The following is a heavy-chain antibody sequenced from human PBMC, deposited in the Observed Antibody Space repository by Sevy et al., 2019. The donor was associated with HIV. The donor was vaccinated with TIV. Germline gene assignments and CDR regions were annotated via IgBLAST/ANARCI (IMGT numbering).Heavy chain of an antibody. Sequence: ASVKVSCKASGGTFSSYAISWVRQAPGQGLEWMGGIIPIIGTANYAQKFQGRVTITADESTRTAYMGLSSLRSGETAVYYCASGLPPYSSSWYGLDAFDIWGQGTMVTVSS. J-gene: IGHJ3*02. CDR2: IIPIIGTA. V-gene: IGHV1-69*13. CDR1: GGTFSSYA. D-gene: IGHD6-13*01. CDR3: ASGLPPYSSSWYGLDAFDI.